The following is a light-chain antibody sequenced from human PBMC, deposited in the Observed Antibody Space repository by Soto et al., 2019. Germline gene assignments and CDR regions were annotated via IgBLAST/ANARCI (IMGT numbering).Light chain of an antibody. CDR1: QTISSW. V-gene: IGKV1-5*03. CDR3: QHYNSYSEA. Sequence: DIQMTQSPSAVSASVGDRVTITCRASQTISSWLAWYQKKTGKDPKLLIYKASTLKSGVPSRFSRSVSGTEFNLTISSLQPDDCATYYCQHYNSYSEAFCQGTKVDIK. CDR2: KAS. J-gene: IGKJ1*01.